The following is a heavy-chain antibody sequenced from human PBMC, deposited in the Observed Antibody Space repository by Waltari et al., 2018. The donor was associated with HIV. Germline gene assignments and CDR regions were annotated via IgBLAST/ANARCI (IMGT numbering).Heavy chain of an antibody. CDR2: IWYDGSNK. CDR3: ARAGHDYGDYRCLDY. V-gene: IGHV3-33*01. J-gene: IGHJ4*02. D-gene: IGHD4-17*01. Sequence: QVQLVESGGGVVQPGRSLRLSCAASGFTFSSYGMHWVRRAQGKGLEWVAVIWYDGSNKYYAYSVKGRFTISRDNSKNTLYLQMNSLRAEDTAVYYCARAGHDYGDYRCLDYWGQGTLVTVSS. CDR1: GFTFSSYG.